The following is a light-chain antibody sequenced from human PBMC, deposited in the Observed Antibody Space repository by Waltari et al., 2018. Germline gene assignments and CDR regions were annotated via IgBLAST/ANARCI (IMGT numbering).Light chain of an antibody. Sequence: VVMPQSPLSLPVTLGQPASISCRSSQSLVSSDGNTYFNWYQHRQGQSPRLLFYKVSTRDTGVPDRSGGSGSGTDFKLRISRVEAEDVGVYYCMQGTHWPWTFGQGTKVEIK. J-gene: IGKJ1*01. V-gene: IGKV2-30*01. CDR2: KVS. CDR1: QSLVSSDGNTY. CDR3: MQGTHWPWT.